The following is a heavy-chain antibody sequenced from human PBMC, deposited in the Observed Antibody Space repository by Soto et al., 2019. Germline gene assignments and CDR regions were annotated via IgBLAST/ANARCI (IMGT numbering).Heavy chain of an antibody. D-gene: IGHD3-3*01. CDR1: GGSINSRDW. J-gene: IGHJ4*02. CDR3: AAGNVDSMLES. Sequence: QVQLQESGPGLVKPSGTLSVTCAVSGGSINSRDWWTWVRQAPGKGLEGIGKIYHGGGTNYSPSLKSRVTISIDKSRKSFSLDLSSVTAADTAVYFCAAGNVDSMLESWGRGTLVTVSS. V-gene: IGHV4-4*02. CDR2: IYHGGGT.